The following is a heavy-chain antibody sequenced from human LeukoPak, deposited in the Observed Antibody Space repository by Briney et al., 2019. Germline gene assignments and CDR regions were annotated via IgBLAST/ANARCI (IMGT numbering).Heavy chain of an antibody. D-gene: IGHD2-15*01. V-gene: IGHV4-61*02. CDR1: GGSISSGSYY. CDR2: IYTSGST. J-gene: IGHJ4*02. Sequence: SETLSLTCTVSGGSISSGSYYWSWIRQPAGKGLEWIGRIYTSGSTNYNPSLKSRVTISVDTSKNQFSLKLSSVTAADTAVYYCARVKGWEQLPYFDYWGQGTLVTVSS. CDR3: ARVKGWEQLPYFDY.